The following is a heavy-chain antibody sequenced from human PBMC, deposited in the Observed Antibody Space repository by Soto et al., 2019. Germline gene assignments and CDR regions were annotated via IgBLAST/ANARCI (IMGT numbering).Heavy chain of an antibody. V-gene: IGHV4-39*01. CDR3: EGLGGDFFPPSDY. Sequence: SETLSLTCSVSGASIDSSAYYWAWIRQPPGKGLEWIGSIFYSGTAYYSPSLAGRVTMSVDTSKNQFSVNLNSVTAADTAVYSCEGLGGDFFPPSDYWGPGTRVTVSS. D-gene: IGHD3-3*01. CDR2: IFYSGTA. J-gene: IGHJ4*02. CDR1: GASIDSSAYY.